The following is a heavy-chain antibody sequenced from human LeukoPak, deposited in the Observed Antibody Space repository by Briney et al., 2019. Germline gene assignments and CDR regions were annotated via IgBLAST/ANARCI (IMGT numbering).Heavy chain of an antibody. V-gene: IGHV3-23*01. CDR2: ISGSGGST. Sequence: GGSLRPSCAASGFTFSSYAMSWVRQAPGKGLEWVSAISGSGGSTYYADSVKGRFTISRDNSKNTLYLQMNSLRAEDTAVYYCAKQFGSGYYYGAFDIWGQGTMVTVSS. CDR1: GFTFSSYA. J-gene: IGHJ3*02. D-gene: IGHD3-22*01. CDR3: AKQFGSGYYYGAFDI.